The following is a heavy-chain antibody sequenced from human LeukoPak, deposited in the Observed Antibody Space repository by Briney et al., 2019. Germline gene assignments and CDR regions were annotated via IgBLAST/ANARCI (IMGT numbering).Heavy chain of an antibody. CDR3: AKDSPRWYSSSRPARLDY. Sequence: GGSLRLSCAASGFTFSSYGMHWVRQAPGKGLEWVAFIRYDGSNKYYADSVKGRFTISRDNSKNTLYLQMNSLRAEDTAVYYCAKDSPRWYSSSRPARLDYWGQGTLVTVSS. J-gene: IGHJ4*02. D-gene: IGHD6-6*01. CDR2: IRYDGSNK. CDR1: GFTFSSYG. V-gene: IGHV3-30*02.